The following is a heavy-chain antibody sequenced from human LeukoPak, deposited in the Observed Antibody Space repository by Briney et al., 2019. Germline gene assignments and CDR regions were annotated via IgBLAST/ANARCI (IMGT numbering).Heavy chain of an antibody. CDR3: ARVRAVVSYYYYYYMDV. V-gene: IGHV1-8*02. D-gene: IGHD2-21*01. CDR1: GYTFTSYD. Sequence: ASVKVSCKASGYTFTSYDINWVRQATGQGLEWMGWMNPNSGNTGYAQKFQGRVTMTRNTSISTAYTELSSLRSEDTAVYYCARVRAVVSYYYYYYMDVWGKGTTVTISS. J-gene: IGHJ6*03. CDR2: MNPNSGNT.